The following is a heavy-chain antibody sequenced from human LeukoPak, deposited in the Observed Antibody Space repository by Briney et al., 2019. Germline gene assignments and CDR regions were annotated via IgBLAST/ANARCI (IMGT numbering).Heavy chain of an antibody. D-gene: IGHD3-9*01. V-gene: IGHV3-33*01. J-gene: IGHJ4*02. CDR3: ARGPLRYPYYFDY. CDR1: GFTFSSYG. Sequence: GGSLRLSCAASGFTFSSYGMHWVRQAPGKGLEWVAVIWYDGSNKYYADSVKGRFTISRDNSKNTLFLQMNSLRAEDTAVYYCARGPLRYPYYFDYWGQGTLVTVSS. CDR2: IWYDGSNK.